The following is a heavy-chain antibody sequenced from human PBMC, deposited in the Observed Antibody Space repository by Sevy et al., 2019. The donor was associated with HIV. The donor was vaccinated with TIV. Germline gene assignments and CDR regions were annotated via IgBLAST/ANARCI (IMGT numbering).Heavy chain of an antibody. CDR2: IFYSGST. D-gene: IGHD6-6*01. CDR3: ARDRYSSSLWDYFNALDV. J-gene: IGHJ6*02. V-gene: IGHV4-31*03. Sequence: SETLSLTCTVSGGSISSNGYYWSWIRQHPGKGLEWIGYIFYSGSTYYNPSLKSRVSISVDTSKNEFSLKLSSVTAADTAVYYCARDRYSSSLWDYFNALDVWGQGTTVTVSS. CDR1: GGSISSNGYY.